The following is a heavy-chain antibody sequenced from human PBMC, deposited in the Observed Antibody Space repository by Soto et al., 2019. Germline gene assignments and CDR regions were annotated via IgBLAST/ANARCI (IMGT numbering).Heavy chain of an antibody. V-gene: IGHV2-5*02. D-gene: IGHD6-19*01. CDR2: IYWDDDK. J-gene: IGHJ4*02. CDR3: AHTLVAGLGYYFDY. CDR1: GFSLSTTRVG. Sequence: QITLKESGPTLVKPTQTLTLTCTFSGFSLSTTRVGVGWIRQPPGKALEWLALIYWDDDKRYSPFLKSRLTTTKATSKNQVVLTMTNMDPMDTATYFCAHTLVAGLGYYFDYWGQGTLVTVSS.